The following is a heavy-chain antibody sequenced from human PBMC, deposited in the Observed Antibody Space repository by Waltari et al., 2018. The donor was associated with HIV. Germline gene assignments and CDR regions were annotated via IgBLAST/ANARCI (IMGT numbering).Heavy chain of an antibody. V-gene: IGHV3-33*06. CDR2: IWSDGYNK. J-gene: IGHJ3*02. Sequence: QVSLMESGGGVVQPAGSLKISCAASGFTFCSNGMHWVVQAPGKGLEWVAVIWSDGYNKFYADSVRGRFTFSRDNSKYTLSLQMNSLRAEDTALYYCVKERGPFNGFDIWGQGTMVTVSS. CDR3: VKERGPFNGFDI. D-gene: IGHD3-16*01. CDR1: GFTFCSNG.